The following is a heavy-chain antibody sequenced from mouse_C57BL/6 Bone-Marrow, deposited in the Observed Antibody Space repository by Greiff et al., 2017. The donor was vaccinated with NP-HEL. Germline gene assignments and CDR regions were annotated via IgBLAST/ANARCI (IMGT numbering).Heavy chain of an antibody. J-gene: IGHJ1*03. CDR1: GYTFTSYW. Sequence: QVQLKQPGAELVKPGASVKVSCKASGYTFTSYWMHWVKQRPGQGLEWIGRIHPSDSDTNYNQKFKGKATLTVDKSSSTASMQLSSLTSEDSAVYYCAIPYDYGYFDVWGTGTTVTVSS. CDR2: IHPSDSDT. D-gene: IGHD2-3*01. V-gene: IGHV1-74*01. CDR3: AIPYDYGYFDV.